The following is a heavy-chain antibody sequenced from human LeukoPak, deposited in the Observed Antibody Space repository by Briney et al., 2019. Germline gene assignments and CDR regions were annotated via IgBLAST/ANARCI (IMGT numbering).Heavy chain of an antibody. J-gene: IGHJ4*02. CDR1: GFTFSISW. CDR2: IDKHGSGK. D-gene: IGHD1-26*01. V-gene: IGHV3-7*01. CDR3: ARDAGWGYYDL. Sequence: GGSLRLSCVASGFTFSISWVTWVRQAPGEGLEWVANIDKHGSGKYYVDSVKGRFAISRDYASNSVFLQMDSLRAEDTSVYYCARDAGWGYYDLWGQGTPVTVSS.